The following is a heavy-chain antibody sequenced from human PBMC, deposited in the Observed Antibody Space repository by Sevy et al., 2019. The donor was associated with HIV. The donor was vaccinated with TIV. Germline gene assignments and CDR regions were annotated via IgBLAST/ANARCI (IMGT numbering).Heavy chain of an antibody. V-gene: IGHV1-2*02. CDR2: INPYSGDT. CDR1: GYTFNGYY. D-gene: IGHD4-4*01. CDR3: ARAAATVTLDFDY. Sequence: ASVKVSCKASGYTFNGYYMHWVRQAPEQGLEWMGWINPYSGDTNYAQKFQGRVTMTRDTSINTAYMELSRLGSDDTAVYYCARAAATVTLDFDYWGQGTLVTVSS. J-gene: IGHJ4*02.